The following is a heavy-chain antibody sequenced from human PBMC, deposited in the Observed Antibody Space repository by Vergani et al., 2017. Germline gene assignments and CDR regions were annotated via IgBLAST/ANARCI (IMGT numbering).Heavy chain of an antibody. CDR3: TRERNYDMWTGATKHFDR. Sequence: EVQLVESGGELVQPGRPLRLSCTASGFTFGADAISWFRQAPGKGPDWVAFMRTKSQGETTEYAASVKGRFFISRNDSKGVAYLPRNSLRTEDTAVYVCTRERNYDMWTGATKHFDRWGPGTLDTVSS. V-gene: IGHV3-49*03. D-gene: IGHD3-9*01. CDR2: MRTKSQGETT. J-gene: IGHJ4*02. CDR1: GFTFGADA.